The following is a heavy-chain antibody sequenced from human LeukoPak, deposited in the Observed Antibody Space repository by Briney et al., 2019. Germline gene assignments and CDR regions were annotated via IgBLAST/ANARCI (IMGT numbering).Heavy chain of an antibody. V-gene: IGHV3-23*01. J-gene: IGHJ4*02. CDR1: GFTFNNYA. D-gene: IGHD3-22*01. Sequence: PGGSLRLSCAASGFTFNNYAMSWVRQAPGKGLEWVSLITWDGGSTYYADSVKGRFTISRDNSKNSLYLQMNSLRAEDTAVYYCAKDSDLVVITLFDYWGQGTLVTVSS. CDR3: AKDSDLVVITLFDY. CDR2: ITWDGGST.